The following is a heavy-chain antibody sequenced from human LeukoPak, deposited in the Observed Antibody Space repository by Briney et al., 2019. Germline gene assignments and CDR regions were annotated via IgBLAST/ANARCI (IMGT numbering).Heavy chain of an antibody. CDR1: GGSISSSSYY. D-gene: IGHD6-13*01. Sequence: PSETLSPTCTVSGGSISSSSYYWGWIRQPPGKGLEWIGSIYYSGSTYYNPSLKSRVTISVDTSKNQFSLKLSSVTAADTAVYYCARGGGENSSSWYKVSWFDPWGQGTLVTVSS. J-gene: IGHJ5*02. CDR3: ARGGGENSSSWYKVSWFDP. CDR2: IYYSGST. V-gene: IGHV4-39*07.